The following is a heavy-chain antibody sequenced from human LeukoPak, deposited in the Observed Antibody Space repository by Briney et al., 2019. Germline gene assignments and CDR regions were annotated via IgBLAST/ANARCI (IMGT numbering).Heavy chain of an antibody. D-gene: IGHD6-13*01. CDR2: IYYSGST. CDR3: ARTYGSSGLGYFDL. J-gene: IGHJ2*01. V-gene: IGHV4-59*01. Sequence: SETLSLTCTVSGGPISSYYWSWIRQPPGKGLEWIGYIYYSGSTNYSPSLKSRLTISVDTSKNQFSLKLSSVTAADTAVYYCARTYGSSGLGYFDLWGRGTLVTVSS. CDR1: GGPISSYY.